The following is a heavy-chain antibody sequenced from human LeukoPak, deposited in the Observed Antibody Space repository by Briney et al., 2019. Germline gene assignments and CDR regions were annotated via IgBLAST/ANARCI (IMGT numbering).Heavy chain of an antibody. CDR2: ISYDGSNK. J-gene: IGHJ4*02. CDR3: AKDDAWLRYAC. CDR1: GFTFGSYA. V-gene: IGHV3-30*04. Sequence: GGSLRLSCAASGFTFGSYAMHWVRQAPGKGLEWVAVISYDGSNKYYADSVKGRFTISRDNSKNTLYLQMNSLRAEDTAVYFCAKDDAWLRYACWGPGTLVTVSS. D-gene: IGHD5-12*01.